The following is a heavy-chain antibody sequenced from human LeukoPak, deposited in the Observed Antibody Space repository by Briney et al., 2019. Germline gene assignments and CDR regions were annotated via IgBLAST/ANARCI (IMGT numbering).Heavy chain of an antibody. CDR2: IRSKAYGGTT. V-gene: IGHV3-49*04. CDR1: GFTFGDYA. D-gene: IGHD3-10*01. CDR3: TSFVVRGVPDY. Sequence: GGSLRLSCTASGFTFGDYAMSWVRQAPGKGLGWVGFIRSKAYGGTTEYAASVKGRFTISRDDSKSIAYLQMNSLKTEDTAVYYCTSFVVRGVPDYWGQGTLVTVSS. J-gene: IGHJ4*02.